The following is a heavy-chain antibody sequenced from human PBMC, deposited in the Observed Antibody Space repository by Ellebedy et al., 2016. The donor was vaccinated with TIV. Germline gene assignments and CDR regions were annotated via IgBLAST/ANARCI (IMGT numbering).Heavy chain of an antibody. CDR1: GYTFSTYY. CDR2: IECGGGTI. V-gene: IGHV1-46*03. D-gene: IGHD3-10*01. CDR3: IRGPHYYGSGTYVPY. Sequence: ASVKVSCXASGYTFSTYYMHWMRQAPGQGPEWIGIIECGGGTISYAPEFQGRVTMTRDASTSTAYMELSSLRSDDTATYYCIRGPHYYGSGTYVPYWGQGTLVTVSS. J-gene: IGHJ4*01.